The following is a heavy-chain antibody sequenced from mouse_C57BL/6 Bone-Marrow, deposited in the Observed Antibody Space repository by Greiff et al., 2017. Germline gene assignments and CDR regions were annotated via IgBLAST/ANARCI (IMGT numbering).Heavy chain of an antibody. CDR1: GYTFTDYY. D-gene: IGHD1-1*01. CDR3: ITTVYYAMDY. J-gene: IGHJ4*01. V-gene: IGHV1-19*01. Sequence: VQLQQSGPVLVKPGASVKMSCKASGYTFTDYYMNWVKQSHGKSLEWIGVINPYNGGTSYNQKFKGKATLTVDKSSSTAYMELNSLTSEDSAVYYSITTVYYAMDYWGQGTSVTVSS. CDR2: INPYNGGT.